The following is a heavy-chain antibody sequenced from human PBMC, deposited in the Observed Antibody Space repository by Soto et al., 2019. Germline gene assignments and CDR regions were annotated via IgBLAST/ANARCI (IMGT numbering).Heavy chain of an antibody. Sequence: QVQLVQSGAEVKKPGASVKVSCKASGYTFTSYGISWVRQAPGQGLEWMGGISAYNGNTKYAQNLQGRVTMTTDTSTSTAYRELRSLRSDDTAVYCCAREPNYFDYWGQGTLVTVSS. CDR2: ISAYNGNT. J-gene: IGHJ4*02. CDR3: AREPNYFDY. CDR1: GYTFTSYG. V-gene: IGHV1-18*01.